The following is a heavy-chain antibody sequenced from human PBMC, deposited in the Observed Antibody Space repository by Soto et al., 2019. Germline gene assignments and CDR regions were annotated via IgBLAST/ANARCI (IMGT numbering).Heavy chain of an antibody. Sequence: GGSLRLSCAASGFTLSSYNMNWVRQAPGKGLEWVSSMSSTYIYYADSVKGRFTISRDNAKNSLYLQMNSLRAEDTAVYYCTTDSYFTLKLVRFDYWGLGTLVTAPQ. CDR2: MSSTYI. D-gene: IGHD3-22*01. CDR3: TTDSYFTLKLVRFDY. V-gene: IGHV3-21*03. J-gene: IGHJ4*01. CDR1: GFTLSSYN.